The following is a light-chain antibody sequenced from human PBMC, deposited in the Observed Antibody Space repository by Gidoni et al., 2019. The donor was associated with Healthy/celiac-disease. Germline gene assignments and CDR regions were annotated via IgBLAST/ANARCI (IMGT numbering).Light chain of an antibody. CDR3: QQYNSYPYT. CDR1: QSISSW. CDR2: KAS. Sequence: DSQMTQSPSTLSASVGDRVTITCRASQSISSWLAWYQQKPGKAPKLLIYKASSLESGVPSRFSGSGSGTEFTLTISCLQPDDFATYSCQQYNSYPYTFGQGTKLEIK. V-gene: IGKV1-5*03. J-gene: IGKJ2*01.